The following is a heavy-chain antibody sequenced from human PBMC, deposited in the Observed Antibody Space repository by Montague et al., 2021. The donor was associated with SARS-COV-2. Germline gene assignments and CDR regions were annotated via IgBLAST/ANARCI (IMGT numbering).Heavy chain of an antibody. CDR2: ISYDGSKK. D-gene: IGHD6-19*01. CDR3: ARESVRAVAGDFDY. CDR1: GFTFSSYA. Sequence: SLRLSCAASGFTFSSYAMSWVRQAPGKGLEWVAFISYDGSKKYYADSVKGRFTISRDNSKNTLYLQMNSLRAEDTAVYYCARESVRAVAGDFDYWGQGTLVTVSS. J-gene: IGHJ4*02. V-gene: IGHV3-30-3*01.